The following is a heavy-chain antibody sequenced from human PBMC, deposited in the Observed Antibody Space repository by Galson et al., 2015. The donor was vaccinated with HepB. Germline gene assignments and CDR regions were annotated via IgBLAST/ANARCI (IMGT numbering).Heavy chain of an antibody. CDR3: AATHNWGKDY. J-gene: IGHJ4*02. V-gene: IGHV1-69*13. CDR1: GGTFSSYA. CDR2: IIPILGTG. Sequence: SVKVSCKASGGTFSSYAINWVRQAPGQGLEWMGGIIPILGTGHYAQKFQGRVTITADESTSTIYMELSSLRSEDTAVYYCAATHNWGKDYWGQGTLVIVSS. D-gene: IGHD7-27*01.